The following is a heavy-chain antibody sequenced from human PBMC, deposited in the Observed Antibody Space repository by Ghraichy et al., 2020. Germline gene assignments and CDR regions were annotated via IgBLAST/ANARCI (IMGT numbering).Heavy chain of an antibody. Sequence: GGSLRLSCAASGFTFSSYSMNWVRQAPGKGLEWVSYISSSSSTIYYADSVKGRFTISRDNAKNSLYLQMNSLRDEDTAVYYCARDHRAAADTAMVPYAFDIWGQGTMVTVSS. J-gene: IGHJ3*02. CDR3: ARDHRAAADTAMVPYAFDI. CDR2: ISSSSSTI. D-gene: IGHD5-18*01. V-gene: IGHV3-48*02. CDR1: GFTFSSYS.